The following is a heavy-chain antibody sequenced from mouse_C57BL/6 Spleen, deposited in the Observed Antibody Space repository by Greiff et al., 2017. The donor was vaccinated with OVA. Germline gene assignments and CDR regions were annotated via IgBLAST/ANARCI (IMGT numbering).Heavy chain of an antibody. J-gene: IGHJ4*01. V-gene: IGHV1-15*01. CDR3: TPYDYCAMDY. CDR2: IDPETGGT. CDR1: GYTFTDYE. Sequence: QVQLKQSGAELVRPGASVTLSCKASGYTFTDYEMHWVKQTPVHGLEWIGAIDPETGGTAYNQKFKGKAILTADKSSSTAYMELRSLTSEDSAVYYCTPYDYCAMDYWGQGTSVTVSS.